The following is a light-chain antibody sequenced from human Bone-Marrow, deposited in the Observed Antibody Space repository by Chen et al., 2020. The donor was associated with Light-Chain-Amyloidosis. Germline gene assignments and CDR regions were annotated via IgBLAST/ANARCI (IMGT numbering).Light chain of an antibody. CDR2: DDS. CDR3: QVWDRSSDRPV. Sequence: SYVLTQPSSVSVPPGPTATIACGGNNIGSTSVHWYQQTPGQAPLLVVYDDSDRPSGIPERLSGANSGNTATLTISRVEAGDEDDYYCQVWDRSSDRPVFGGGTKLTVL. V-gene: IGLV3-21*02. J-gene: IGLJ3*02. CDR1: NIGSTS.